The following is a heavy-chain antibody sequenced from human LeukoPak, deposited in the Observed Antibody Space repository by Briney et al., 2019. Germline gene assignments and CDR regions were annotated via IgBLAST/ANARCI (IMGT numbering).Heavy chain of an antibody. V-gene: IGHV3-23*01. D-gene: IGHD3-22*01. CDR2: ISGSGGST. Sequence: TGGSLRLSCAASGFTFSSYAMSWVRQAPGKGLEWVSAISGSGGSTYYADSVKGRFTISRDNSKNTLYLQMNSLRAEDTAVYYCAKVGVYGCGYDISGYYLTHDAFDIWGQGTMVTVSS. CDR1: GFTFSSYA. J-gene: IGHJ3*02. CDR3: AKVGVYGCGYDISGYYLTHDAFDI.